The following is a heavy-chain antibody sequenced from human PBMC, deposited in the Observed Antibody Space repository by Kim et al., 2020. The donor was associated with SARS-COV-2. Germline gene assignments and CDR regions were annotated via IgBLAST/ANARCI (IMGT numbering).Heavy chain of an antibody. CDR2: IWYDGSNK. D-gene: IGHD3-10*01. CDR3: AKDSLWFGELSLPGY. Sequence: GGSLRLSCAASGFTFSSYGMHWVRQAPGKGLEWVAVIWYDGSNKYYADSVKGRFTISRDNSKNTLYLQMNSLRAEDTAVYYCAKDSLWFGELSLPGYWGQGTLVTVSS. CDR1: GFTFSSYG. J-gene: IGHJ4*02. V-gene: IGHV3-33*06.